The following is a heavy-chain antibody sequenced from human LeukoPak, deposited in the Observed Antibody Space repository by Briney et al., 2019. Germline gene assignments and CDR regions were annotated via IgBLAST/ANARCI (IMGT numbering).Heavy chain of an antibody. CDR2: IRYDGSNK. D-gene: IGHD3-10*01. CDR3: ARDHYYGSGSYPDY. J-gene: IGHJ4*02. CDR1: GFTFSSYG. Sequence: GGSLRLSCAASGFTFSSYGMHWVRQAPGKGLEWVAFIRYDGSNKYYADSVKGRFTISRDNSKNTLYLQMNSLRAEDTAVYYCARDHYYGSGSYPDYWGQGTLVTVSS. V-gene: IGHV3-30*02.